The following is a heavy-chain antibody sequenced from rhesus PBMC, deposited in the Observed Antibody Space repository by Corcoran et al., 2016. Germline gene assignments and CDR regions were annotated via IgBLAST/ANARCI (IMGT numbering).Heavy chain of an antibody. CDR1: GFTFSNYW. J-gene: IGHJ4*01. D-gene: IGHD5-24*01. CDR3: TRGGGTAGTVY. V-gene: IGHV3-16*02. Sequence: EVQLVESGGGLVQPGGSLRLSCAASGFTFSNYWMSWVRQAPGKGLDWVGRIKNKADGGSAAYAESGKGRFTISRDDSKNTLYLQMNSLKTEDTAVYYCTRGGGTAGTVYWGQGVLVTVSS. CDR2: IKNKADGGSA.